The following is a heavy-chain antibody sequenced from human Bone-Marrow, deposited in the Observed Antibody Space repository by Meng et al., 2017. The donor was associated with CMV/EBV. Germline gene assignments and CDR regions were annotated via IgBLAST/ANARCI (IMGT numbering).Heavy chain of an antibody. D-gene: IGHD2-2*01. J-gene: IGHJ2*01. Sequence: SVFTFSDYYMSWIRQAPGKGLEWVSYMSRSGSTIWYADSVQGRFTISRDNAKNSLYLQMNSLSAEDTAVYYCARTPPAAIGWYFDLWGRGTLVTVSS. V-gene: IGHV3-11*01. CDR1: VFTFSDYY. CDR3: ARTPPAAIGWYFDL. CDR2: MSRSGSTI.